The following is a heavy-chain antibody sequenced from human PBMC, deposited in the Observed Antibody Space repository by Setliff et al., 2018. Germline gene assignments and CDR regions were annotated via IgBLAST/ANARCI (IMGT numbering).Heavy chain of an antibody. V-gene: IGHV3-30*02. D-gene: IGHD1-26*01. CDR3: AKDAVGATDPNSFDY. CDR2: IRYGGSKK. Sequence: GGSLRLSCAASGFAFSTYGIHWVRHTPGEGLEWVAYIRYGGSKKDYADYVRGRFTISRDDSNNTLYMQMSSLRAEDTAVYYCAKDAVGATDPNSFDYWGQGTRVTVSS. J-gene: IGHJ4*02. CDR1: GFAFSTYG.